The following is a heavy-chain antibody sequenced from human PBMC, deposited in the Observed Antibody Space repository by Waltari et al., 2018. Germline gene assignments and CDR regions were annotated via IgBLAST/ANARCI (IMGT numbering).Heavy chain of an antibody. CDR1: GGSFSGYY. J-gene: IGHJ6*02. V-gene: IGHV4-34*01. Sequence: QVQLQQWGAGLLKPSETLSLTCAVYGGSFSGYYWSWIRPPPGKGLEWIGEINHSGSTNYNQSLKSRVTISVDTSKNQFSLKLSSVTAADTAVYYCARTSIAARLGKGMDVWGQGTTVTVSS. D-gene: IGHD6-6*01. CDR3: ARTSIAARLGKGMDV. CDR2: INHSGST.